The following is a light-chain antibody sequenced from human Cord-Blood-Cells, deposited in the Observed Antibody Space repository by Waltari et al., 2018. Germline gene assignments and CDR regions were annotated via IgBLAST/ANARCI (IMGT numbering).Light chain of an antibody. CDR2: WAS. CDR1: QSVLYSSNNKNY. J-gene: IGKJ3*01. V-gene: IGKV4-1*01. Sequence: LAVSLGERATINCKSSQSVLYSSNNKNYLAWYQQKPGQPPKLLIYWASTRESGVPDRFSGSGSGTDFTLTISSLQAEDVAVYYCQQYYSTPTFGPGTKVDIK. CDR3: QQYYSTPT.